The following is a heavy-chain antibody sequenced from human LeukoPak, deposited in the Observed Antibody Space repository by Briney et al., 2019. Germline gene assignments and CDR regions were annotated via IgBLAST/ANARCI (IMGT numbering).Heavy chain of an antibody. Sequence: GGSLRLSCAASGFTFRTFGMHWVRQAPGKGLEWVAVIWSDETIKYYADSVKGRFTISRDNSKDTLYLQMNSLRAEDTAVYYCTKGYDSSGYYYHFDYWGQGTLVTVSS. V-gene: IGHV3-33*06. J-gene: IGHJ4*02. CDR2: IWSDETIK. CDR1: GFTFRTFG. D-gene: IGHD3-22*01. CDR3: TKGYDSSGYYYHFDY.